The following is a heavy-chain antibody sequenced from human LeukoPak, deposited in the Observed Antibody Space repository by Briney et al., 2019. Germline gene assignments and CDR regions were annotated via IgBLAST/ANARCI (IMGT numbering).Heavy chain of an antibody. CDR2: IIPIFGTA. D-gene: IGHD3-22*01. J-gene: IGHJ5*02. V-gene: IGHV1-69*05. CDR1: GGTFSSYA. CDR3: ARDRYYYDSSGLTGHWFDP. Sequence: SVKVSCKASGGTFSSYAISWVRQAPGQGLEWMGGIIPIFGTANYAQKLQGRVTITTDESTSTAYMELSSLRSEDTAVYYCARDRYYYDSSGLTGHWFDPWGQGTLVTVSS.